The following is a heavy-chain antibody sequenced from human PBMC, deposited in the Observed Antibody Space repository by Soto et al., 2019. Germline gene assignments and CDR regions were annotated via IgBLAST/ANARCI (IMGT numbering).Heavy chain of an antibody. D-gene: IGHD5-18*01. V-gene: IGHV3-30-3*01. CDR1: GFTFSSYA. J-gene: IGHJ4*02. CDR3: ARRGYCYDPAFDY. Sequence: QVQLVESGGGVVQPGRSLRLSCAASGFTFSSYAMHWVRQAPGKGLEWVAVISYDGSNKYYADSVKGRFTISRDNSKNTLYLQMNSLRAEDTAVYYCARRGYCYDPAFDYWGQGTLVTVSS. CDR2: ISYDGSNK.